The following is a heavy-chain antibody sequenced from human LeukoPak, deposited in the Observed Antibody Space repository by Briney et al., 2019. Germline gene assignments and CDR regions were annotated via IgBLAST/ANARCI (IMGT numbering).Heavy chain of an antibody. J-gene: IGHJ4*02. Sequence: SETLSLTCTVSGGSISSYYWSWIRQPPGKGLEWIGYIYYSGSTNYNPSLKSRVTISVDTSKNQFSLKLSSVTAADTAVYYCARVPLDYSGSWYGHFDYWGQGTLVTVSS. CDR2: IYYSGST. D-gene: IGHD6-13*01. V-gene: IGHV4-59*01. CDR1: GGSISSYY. CDR3: ARVPLDYSGSWYGHFDY.